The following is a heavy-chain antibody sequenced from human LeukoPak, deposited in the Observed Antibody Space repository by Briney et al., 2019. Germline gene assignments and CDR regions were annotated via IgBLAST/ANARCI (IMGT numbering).Heavy chain of an antibody. CDR3: ARSTPVEMATIKGVLFDY. J-gene: IGHJ4*02. D-gene: IGHD5-24*01. CDR1: GYTFTGYY. V-gene: IGHV1-2*02. CDR2: INPNSGGT. Sequence: GASVKVSCKASGYTFTGYYMHWVRQAPGQGLEWMGWINPNSGGTNYAQKFQGRVTMTRDTSISTAYMELSRLRSDDTAVYYCARSTPVEMATIKGVLFDYWGQGTLVTVSS.